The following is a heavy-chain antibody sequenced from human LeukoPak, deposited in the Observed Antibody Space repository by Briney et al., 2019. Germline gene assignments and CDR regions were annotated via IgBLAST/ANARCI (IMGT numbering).Heavy chain of an antibody. V-gene: IGHV1-2*02. CDR3: ASYSTSSGDAFDI. Sequence: ASVKVSCKASGYTFSDQYIHGVRQSPGQGLEWMGWINPNSGDTDYAQKFQGRVTMTRDTSISTAYIELTSLRSDDTAVYYCASYSTSSGDAFDIWGQGTLVTVSS. CDR1: GYTFSDQY. D-gene: IGHD6-6*01. J-gene: IGHJ3*02. CDR2: INPNSGDT.